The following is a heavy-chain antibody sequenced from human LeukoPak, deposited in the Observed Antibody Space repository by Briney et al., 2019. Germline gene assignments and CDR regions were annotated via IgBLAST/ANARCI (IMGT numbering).Heavy chain of an antibody. J-gene: IGHJ4*02. D-gene: IGHD6-19*01. Sequence: SETLSLTCTVSGGSFSGYYWSWIRQPPGKGLEWIGEINHSGSTNHNPSLKSRVTISVDTSKNQFSLKLSSVTAADTAVYYCASHGVAGTDDYWGQGTLVTVSS. CDR3: ASHGVAGTDDY. CDR1: GGSFSGYY. CDR2: INHSGST. V-gene: IGHV4-34*01.